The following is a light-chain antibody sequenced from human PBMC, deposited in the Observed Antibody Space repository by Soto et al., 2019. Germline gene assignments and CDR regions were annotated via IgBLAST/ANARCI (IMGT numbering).Light chain of an antibody. CDR3: QQDGSSPTT. CDR2: GAS. V-gene: IGKV3-20*01. J-gene: IGKJ1*01. CDR1: QSVSSSY. Sequence: EIVLTQSPGTLSLSPGERATLSCRASQSVSSSYLAWYQQKPGQAPRLLIYGASSRATGIPDRFSGIGSGTAVTLSISRLEPEDFAVYYCQQDGSSPTTFGQGTKVEIK.